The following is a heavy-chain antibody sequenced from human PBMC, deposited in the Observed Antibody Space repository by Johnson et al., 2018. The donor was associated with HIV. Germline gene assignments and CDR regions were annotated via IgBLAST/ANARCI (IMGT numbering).Heavy chain of an antibody. CDR1: GFSFSNYP. J-gene: IGHJ3*02. CDR3: AREVDGFDI. CDR2: IRYDGSNK. V-gene: IGHV3-33*08. Sequence: QVQLVESGGGVVQPGRSLRLSCAASGFSFSNYPMHWVRQAPGKGLEWVAFIRYDGSNKYYADSVKGRFTISRDNSKNTLYLHMNSLRAEDTAVYYCAREVDGFDIWGQGTMVTVSS.